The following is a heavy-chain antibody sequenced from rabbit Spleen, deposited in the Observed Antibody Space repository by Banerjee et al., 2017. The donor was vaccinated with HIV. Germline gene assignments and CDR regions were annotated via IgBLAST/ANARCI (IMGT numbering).Heavy chain of an antibody. CDR1: GFSFSDRDV. J-gene: IGHJ4*01. CDR3: ARDGDYSAGDVGSAYGTFHL. CDR2: INTATGKA. D-gene: IGHD6-1*01. V-gene: IGHV1S45*01. Sequence: QEQLEESGGGLVKPEGSLTLTCKASGFSFSDRDVMCWVRQAPGKGLEWIGCINTATGKAVYANWAKGRFTISTTSSTTVPLQMTSLTAADTATYFCARDGDYSAGDVGSAYGTFHLWGPGTLVTVS.